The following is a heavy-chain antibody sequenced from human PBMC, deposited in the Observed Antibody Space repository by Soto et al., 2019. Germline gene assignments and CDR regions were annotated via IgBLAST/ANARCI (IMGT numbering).Heavy chain of an antibody. D-gene: IGHD2-2*02. Sequence: EVQLVESGGGLVKPGGSLRLSCAASGFTFSNAWMSWVRQAPGKGLEWVGRIKSKTDGGTTDYAAPVKGRFTISRDDSKNTLYLQMNSLKTEDTAVYYCTTLLNCSSTSCYNYYYYMDVWGKGTTLTVSS. J-gene: IGHJ6*03. CDR3: TTLLNCSSTSCYNYYYYMDV. CDR1: GFTFSNAW. CDR2: IKSKTDGGTT. V-gene: IGHV3-15*01.